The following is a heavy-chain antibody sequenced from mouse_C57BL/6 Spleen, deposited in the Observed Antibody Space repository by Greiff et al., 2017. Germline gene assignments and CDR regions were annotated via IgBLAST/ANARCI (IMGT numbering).Heavy chain of an antibody. J-gene: IGHJ2*01. CDR2: IYPRDGST. D-gene: IGHD2-3*01. CDR3: ARRYDGYYPYFDY. CDR1: GYTFTSYD. Sequence: VKVVESGPELVKPGASVKLSCKASGYTFTSYDINWVKQRPGQGLEWIGWIYPRDGSTKYNEKFKGKATLTVDTSSSTAYMELHSLTSEDSAVYFCARRYDGYYPYFDYWGQGTTLTVSS. V-gene: IGHV1-85*01.